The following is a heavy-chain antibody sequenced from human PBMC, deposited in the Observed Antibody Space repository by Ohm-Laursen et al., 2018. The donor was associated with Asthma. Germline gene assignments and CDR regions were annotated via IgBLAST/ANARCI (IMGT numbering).Heavy chain of an antibody. CDR3: SRERFDP. Sequence: SLRLSCAASGFTFSSYWMSWVRQAPGKGLEWVANIKQDGSEKYYVDSVKGRFTISRDNAKNTVYLQMNSLRGEDTAVYYCSRERFDPWGQGTLVTVSS. V-gene: IGHV3-7*01. J-gene: IGHJ5*02. CDR2: IKQDGSEK. CDR1: GFTFSSYW.